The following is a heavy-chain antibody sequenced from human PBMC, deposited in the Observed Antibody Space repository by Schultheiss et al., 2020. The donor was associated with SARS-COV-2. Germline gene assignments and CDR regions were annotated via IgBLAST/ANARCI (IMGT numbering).Heavy chain of an antibody. CDR3: ARNIVVVSSGGDYYYYYYMDV. J-gene: IGHJ6*03. V-gene: IGHV4-31*11. CDR1: GGSFSGYY. Sequence: SQTLSLTCAVYGGSFSGYYWSWIRQHPGKGLEWIGYIYYSGSTYYNPSLKSRVTISVDTSKNQFSLKLSSVTAADTAVYYCARNIVVVSSGGDYYYYYYMDVWGKGTTVTVSS. D-gene: IGHD2-2*01. CDR2: IYYSGST.